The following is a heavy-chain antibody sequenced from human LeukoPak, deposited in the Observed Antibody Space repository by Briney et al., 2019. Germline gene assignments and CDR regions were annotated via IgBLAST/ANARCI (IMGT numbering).Heavy chain of an antibody. Sequence: PGGSLRLSCAASGFTFSSYAMHWVRQAPGKGLEWVAVISYDGSNKYYADSVKGRFTISRDNSKNTLYLQMNSLRAEDTAVYYCARDWYYYDSTSHVMDVWGQGTTVTVSS. CDR2: ISYDGSNK. CDR1: GFTFSSYA. CDR3: ARDWYYYDSTSHVMDV. V-gene: IGHV3-30-3*01. D-gene: IGHD3-22*01. J-gene: IGHJ6*02.